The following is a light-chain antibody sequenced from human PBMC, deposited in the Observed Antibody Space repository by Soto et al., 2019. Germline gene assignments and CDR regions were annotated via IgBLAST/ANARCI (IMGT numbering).Light chain of an antibody. CDR3: QTWVTGIQV. CDR1: SGHSSYA. J-gene: IGLJ3*02. CDR2: LNSDGSH. V-gene: IGLV4-69*01. Sequence: QLVLTQSPSASASLGASVKLTCTLSSGHSSYAIAWHQQQPEKGPRYLMKLNSDGSHSKGDGIPDRFSGSSSGAERYLIISSLQSEDEADYYCQTWVTGIQVFGGGTKLTVL.